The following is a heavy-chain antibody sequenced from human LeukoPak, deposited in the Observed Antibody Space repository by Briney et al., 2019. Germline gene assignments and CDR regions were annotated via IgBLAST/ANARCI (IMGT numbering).Heavy chain of an antibody. J-gene: IGHJ4*02. D-gene: IGHD3-9*01. Sequence: PGASLRLSCAASGFTFSNYAMSWVRQAPGKGLEWVSAITGSGGNTYYADSVKGRFTISRGNSKNTVFLQMNSLRAEDTAVYYCAKWGDYDVLTGYYVSDYWGQGTLVTVSS. V-gene: IGHV3-23*01. CDR1: GFTFSNYA. CDR2: ITGSGGNT. CDR3: AKWGDYDVLTGYYVSDY.